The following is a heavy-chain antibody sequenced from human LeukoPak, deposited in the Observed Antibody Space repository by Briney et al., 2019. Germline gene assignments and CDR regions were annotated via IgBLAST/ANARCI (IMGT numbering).Heavy chain of an antibody. Sequence: SETLSLTCTVSGGSISSYYWSWIRQPPGKGLEWIGYIYYSGSTNYNPSLKSRVTISVDKSKNQFSLKLSSVTAADTAVYYCARVVQVTAAGGWLADYWGQGTLVTVSS. D-gene: IGHD6-13*01. J-gene: IGHJ4*02. CDR1: GGSISSYY. V-gene: IGHV4-59*12. CDR3: ARVVQVTAAGGWLADY. CDR2: IYYSGST.